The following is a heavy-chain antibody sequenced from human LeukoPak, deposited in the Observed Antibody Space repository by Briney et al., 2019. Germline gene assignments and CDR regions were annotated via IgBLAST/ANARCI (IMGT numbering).Heavy chain of an antibody. V-gene: IGHV1-18*01. D-gene: IGHD1-26*01. J-gene: IGHJ6*02. Sequence: ASVKVSCKASGGTFSSYAISWVRQAPGQGLEWMGWISGYKGNTNYAQKFQGRVTMTTDTSASTAYMELSSLRSEDTAVYYCASSSGSYSLGYYYYGMDVWGQGTTVTVSS. CDR2: ISGYKGNT. CDR3: ASSSGSYSLGYYYYGMDV. CDR1: GGTFSSYA.